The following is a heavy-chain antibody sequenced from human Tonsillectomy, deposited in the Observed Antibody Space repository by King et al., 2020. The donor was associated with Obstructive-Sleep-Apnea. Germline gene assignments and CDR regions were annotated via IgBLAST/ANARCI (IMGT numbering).Heavy chain of an antibody. CDR1: GFTFSIYG. CDR3: ARGRQLLNFFDC. J-gene: IGHJ4*02. D-gene: IGHD2-2*01. V-gene: IGHV3-30*04. Sequence: VQLVESGGGVVQPGRSLRLSCAASGFTFSIYGLHWVRQAPGKGLEWVAVISYDGSNRNYADSVKGRFTISRDKSKNTLFLQMNSLRGEDTAVYYCARGRQLLNFFDCWSQGTLVTVSS. CDR2: ISYDGSNR.